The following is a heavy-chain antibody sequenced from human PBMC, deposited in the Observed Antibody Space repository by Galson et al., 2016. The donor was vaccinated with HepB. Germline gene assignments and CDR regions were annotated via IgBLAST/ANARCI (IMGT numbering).Heavy chain of an antibody. CDR3: AKALAVPALGFDF. V-gene: IGHV3-23*01. J-gene: IGHJ4*02. CDR1: GFTLRNFA. Sequence: SLRLSCAASGFTLRNFAMSWVRQAPGKGLEWVSGFADRGESTHYTESVKGRFTISRDSSNNTLYLQLNSPRAEDTATYYCAKALAVPALGFDFWGQGTLVTVSS. D-gene: IGHD6-19*01. CDR2: FADRGEST.